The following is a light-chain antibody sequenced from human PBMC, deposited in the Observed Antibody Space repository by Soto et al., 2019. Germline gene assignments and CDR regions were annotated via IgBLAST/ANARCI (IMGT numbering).Light chain of an antibody. CDR2: GNS. V-gene: IGLV1-40*01. CDR3: QSYDSGLSGSDV. J-gene: IGLJ1*01. CDR1: SSNIAAGYD. Sequence: QSVLTQPPSVSGAPGPRVTISCTGSSSNIAAGYDVHWYQQLPGTATKQLIYGNSNRPSGVPDRFSGFKSGTSASLAITGLQAEDEADYYCQSYDSGLSGSDVFGTGTKLTVL.